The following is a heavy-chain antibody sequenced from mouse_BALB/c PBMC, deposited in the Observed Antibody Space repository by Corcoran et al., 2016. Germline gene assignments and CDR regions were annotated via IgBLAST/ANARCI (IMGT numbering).Heavy chain of an antibody. CDR2: IDPANGNT. CDR3: ANWDWYVDV. V-gene: IGHV14-3*02. Sequence: EVQLQQSGAELVKPGASVKLSCTASGFNIKDNYMHWVKQRPEQGLEWIGRIDPANGNTKYDPKVQGKATITADTSSNTAYLQLSSLTSEGTAVYDGANWDWYVDVWGAGTTVTVSS. D-gene: IGHD4-1*01. J-gene: IGHJ1*01. CDR1: GFNIKDNY.